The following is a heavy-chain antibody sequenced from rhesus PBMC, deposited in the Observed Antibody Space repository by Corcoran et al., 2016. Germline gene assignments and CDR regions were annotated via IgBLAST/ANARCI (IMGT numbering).Heavy chain of an antibody. Sequence: QVQLQESGPGLVTPSETLSLTCAVSGASLSSYWRNWLRQPPGKGPEWIGEINGNSGSTNYNPSLKSRVTISKDASKNQFSLKLSSVTAADTAVYYCARGSYGSNWGRSLDVWGRGVLVTVSS. CDR3: ARGSYGSNWGRSLDV. CDR1: GASLSSYW. J-gene: IGHJ5-2*02. V-gene: IGHV4-80*01. D-gene: IGHD4-29*01. CDR2: INGNSGST.